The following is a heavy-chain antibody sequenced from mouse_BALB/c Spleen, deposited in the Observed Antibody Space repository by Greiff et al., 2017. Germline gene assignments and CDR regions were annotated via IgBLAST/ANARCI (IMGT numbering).Heavy chain of an antibody. V-gene: IGHV1-15*01. J-gene: IGHJ2*01. CDR3: TRGFTTATRSLYYFDY. CDR2: IDPETGGT. D-gene: IGHD1-2*01. Sequence: QVQLKESGAELVRPGASVTLSCKASGYTFTDYEMHWVKQTPVHGLEWIGAIDPETGGTAYNQKFKGKATLTADKSSSTAYMELRSLTSEDSAVYYCTRGFTTATRSLYYFDYWGQGTTLTVSS. CDR1: GYTFTDYE.